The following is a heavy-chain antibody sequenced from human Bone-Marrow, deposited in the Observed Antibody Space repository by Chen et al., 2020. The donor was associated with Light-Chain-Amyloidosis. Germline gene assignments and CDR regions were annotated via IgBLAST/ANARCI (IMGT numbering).Heavy chain of an antibody. CDR3: TTQGVITGMRY. CDR1: GFTFSSYW. V-gene: IGHV3-74*01. J-gene: IGHJ4*02. D-gene: IGHD1-20*01. CDR2: INSDGSST. Sequence: EVQLVESGGGLVQPGGSLRLSCAASGFTFSSYWIHWVRQAPGKGVVWVSRINSDGSSTSYADSVKGRFTISRDNAKNTLYLQMSSLRAEDTAVYYCTTQGVITGMRYWGQGTLVTVSS.